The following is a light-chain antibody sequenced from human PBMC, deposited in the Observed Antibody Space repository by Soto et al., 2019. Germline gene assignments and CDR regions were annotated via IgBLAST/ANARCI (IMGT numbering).Light chain of an antibody. CDR2: ATS. J-gene: IGKJ4*01. Sequence: EVVLTQSPGTLSLSPGERATLSCRASQSVSSSYLAWYQQKPGQAPRLLIYATSNRATGVPDRFSGSGSGTDFTLTIYRLEPEDFAVYYCQQYYSSPLVTFGGGTKVEIK. V-gene: IGKV3-20*01. CDR1: QSVSSSY. CDR3: QQYYSSPLVT.